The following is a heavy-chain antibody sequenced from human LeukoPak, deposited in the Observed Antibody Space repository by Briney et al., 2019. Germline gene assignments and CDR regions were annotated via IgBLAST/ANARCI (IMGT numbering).Heavy chain of an antibody. D-gene: IGHD2-21*02. CDR1: GYSFTNNA. CDR2: SIPIYGTT. J-gene: IGHJ6*03. V-gene: IGHV1-69*13. CDR3: AKADHDFVTQRGYYYYYMDV. Sequence: ASVKVSCKASGYSFTNNAMSWVRQAPGQGLEWMGGSIPIYGTTNFAQKFQGRVAITADESMSTVYMELNSLRSEDTAVYYCAKADHDFVTQRGYYYYYMDVWGKGTTVTVSS.